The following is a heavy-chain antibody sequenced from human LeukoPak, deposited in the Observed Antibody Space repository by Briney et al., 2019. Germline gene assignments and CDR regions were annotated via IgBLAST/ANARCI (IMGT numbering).Heavy chain of an antibody. Sequence: GGSLRLSCAASGFTFSSYSMNWVRQAPGKGLEWVSSISSSSSYIYYADSVKGRFTISRDNAKNSLYLQMNSLRAEDTAVYYCATEYYDILTGHEPSFDYWCQGTLVTVSS. CDR2: ISSSSSYI. CDR3: ATEYYDILTGHEPSFDY. V-gene: IGHV3-21*01. D-gene: IGHD3-9*01. J-gene: IGHJ4*02. CDR1: GFTFSSYS.